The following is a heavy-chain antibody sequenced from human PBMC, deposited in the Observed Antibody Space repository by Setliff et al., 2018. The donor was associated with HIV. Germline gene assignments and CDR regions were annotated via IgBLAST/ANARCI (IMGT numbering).Heavy chain of an antibody. V-gene: IGHV4-39*07. J-gene: IGHJ4*02. CDR2: VYYSGST. Sequence: LSLTCTVSGASSIYFWGWIRQPPGKGLEWIGSVYYSGSTYYNPSLKSRVTISKDTSKNQFSLHLSSVTAADTAVYYCARDTYDSRGYFFGYWGQGTLVTVSS. CDR1: GASSIYF. CDR3: ARDTYDSRGYFFGY. D-gene: IGHD3-22*01.